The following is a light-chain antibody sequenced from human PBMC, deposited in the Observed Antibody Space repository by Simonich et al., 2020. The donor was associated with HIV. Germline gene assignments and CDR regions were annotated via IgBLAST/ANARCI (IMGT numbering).Light chain of an antibody. J-gene: IGLJ2*01. V-gene: IGLV3-25*03. CDR3: QSADTSRKYVL. Sequence: SYELTQPPSVSVSPGQTARITCSGDGFSKQYGYWYQQKPGQAPMLVIYKDNERPSGIPERFSGSSSGTTVTLTISGVQAGDEADYYCQSADTSRKYVLFGGGTRLTVL. CDR2: KDN. CDR1: GFSKQY.